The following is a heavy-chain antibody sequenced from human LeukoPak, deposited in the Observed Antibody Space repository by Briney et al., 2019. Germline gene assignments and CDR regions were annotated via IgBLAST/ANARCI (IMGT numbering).Heavy chain of an antibody. CDR2: IWYDGSNK. J-gene: IGHJ4*02. CDR3: AKARRPTTVTVGAVFY. CDR1: GFTFSSYG. D-gene: IGHD4-17*01. Sequence: GGSLRLSCAASGFTFSSYGMHWVRQAPGKGLEWVAFIWYDGSNKYYADSVKGRFTISRDNSKNTLYLQMNSLRAEDTAVYYCAKARRPTTVTVGAVFYWGQGTLVTVSS. V-gene: IGHV3-30*02.